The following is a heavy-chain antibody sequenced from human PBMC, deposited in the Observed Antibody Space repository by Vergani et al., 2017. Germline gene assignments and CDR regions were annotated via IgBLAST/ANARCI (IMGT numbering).Heavy chain of an antibody. Sequence: QVQLVQSGAEVKKPGASVKVSCKASGYTFTSYDINWVRQATGQGLEWMGWMNPNSGNTGYAQKFQGRVTITRNTSISTAYMELSSLRSEDTAVYYCARGTLTITMVRGVIPYFDYWGQGTLVTVSS. CDR2: MNPNSGNT. CDR1: GYTFTSYD. D-gene: IGHD3-10*01. CDR3: ARGTLTITMVRGVIPYFDY. J-gene: IGHJ4*02. V-gene: IGHV1-8*03.